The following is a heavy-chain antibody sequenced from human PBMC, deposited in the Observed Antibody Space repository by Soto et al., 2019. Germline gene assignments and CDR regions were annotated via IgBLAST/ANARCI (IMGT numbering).Heavy chain of an antibody. CDR1: GFSLSTSGVG. CDR2: IYWDDDK. V-gene: IGHV2-5*02. J-gene: IGHJ3*02. D-gene: IGHD3-10*01. Sequence: QITLKESGPPLVKPTQTLTLTCTFSGFSLSTSGVGVGWIRQPPGKALEWLALIYWDDDKRYSPSLKSRLTITKDTSKNQVVLTMTNMDPVDTATYYCALRITMGAFDIWGQGTMVTVSS. CDR3: ALRITMGAFDI.